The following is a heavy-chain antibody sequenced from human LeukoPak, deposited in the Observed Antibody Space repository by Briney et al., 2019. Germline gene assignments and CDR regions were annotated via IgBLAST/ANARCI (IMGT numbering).Heavy chain of an antibody. CDR3: VRGGPSTWS. Sequence: GGSLRLSCAASGFTFKLYWMHWVRQVPGKRPVWVSRINDDGSDTIYADSVRGRFTISRDDVKNTVYLQMNNLRAEDTAVYYCVRGGPSTWSWGQGTLVTVSS. CDR1: GFTFKLYW. V-gene: IGHV3-74*01. J-gene: IGHJ5*02. D-gene: IGHD2-15*01. CDR2: INDDGSDT.